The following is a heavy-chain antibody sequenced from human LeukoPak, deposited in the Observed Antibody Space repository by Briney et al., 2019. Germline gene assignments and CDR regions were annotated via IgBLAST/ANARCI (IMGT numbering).Heavy chain of an antibody. CDR2: ISGSGGST. CDR1: GFTFSSYA. D-gene: IGHD3-22*01. Sequence: GGSLRLSCAASGFTFSSYAMSWVRQAPGKGLEWVSAISGSGGSTYYADSVKGRFTISRDNSKNTLYLQMNSLRAEDTAVCYCAKSRPGYYDSSGDYWGQGTLVTVSS. CDR3: AKSRPGYYDSSGDY. J-gene: IGHJ4*02. V-gene: IGHV3-23*01.